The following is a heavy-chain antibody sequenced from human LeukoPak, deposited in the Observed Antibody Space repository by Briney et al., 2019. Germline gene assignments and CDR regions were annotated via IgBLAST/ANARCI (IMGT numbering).Heavy chain of an antibody. CDR1: GFTFSSYE. D-gene: IGHD3-10*01. Sequence: PGGSLRLSCAASGFTFSSYEMNWVRQAPGKGLEWVSYISSSGSTIYYADSVKGRFTISRDNAKNSLYLQMNSLRAEDTAVYYCARDKKHYYGSESWCWFDPWGQGTLDTVSS. J-gene: IGHJ5*02. CDR3: ARDKKHYYGSESWCWFDP. CDR2: ISSSGSTI. V-gene: IGHV3-48*03.